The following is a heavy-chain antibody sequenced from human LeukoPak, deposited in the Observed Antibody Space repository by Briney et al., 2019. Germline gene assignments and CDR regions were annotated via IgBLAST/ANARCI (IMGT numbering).Heavy chain of an antibody. CDR2: IIPIFGTA. Sequence: SVKVSCKASGGTFSSYAISWVRQAPGQGLEWMGGIIPIFGTANHAQKFQGRVTITADESTSTAYMELSSLRSEDTAVYYCARENNGAETLEYSSSSGPNYYYYYGMDVWGQGTTVTVSS. V-gene: IGHV1-69*13. J-gene: IGHJ6*02. CDR3: ARENNGAETLEYSSSSGPNYYYYYGMDV. CDR1: GGTFSSYA. D-gene: IGHD6-6*01.